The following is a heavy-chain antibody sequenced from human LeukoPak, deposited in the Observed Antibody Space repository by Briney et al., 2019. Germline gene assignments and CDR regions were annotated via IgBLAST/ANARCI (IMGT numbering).Heavy chain of an antibody. D-gene: IGHD6-6*01. V-gene: IGHV4-34*01. CDR1: GGSFSGYY. CDR3: ARRPLLGAARRFDC. CDR2: INHSEST. Sequence: SETLSLTCAVYGGSFSGYYWSWIRQPPGKGLEWIGEINHSESTNYNPSLKSRVTISVDTSKNQFSLKLSSVTAADTAVYYCARRPLLGAARRFDCWGQGTLVTVSS. J-gene: IGHJ4*02.